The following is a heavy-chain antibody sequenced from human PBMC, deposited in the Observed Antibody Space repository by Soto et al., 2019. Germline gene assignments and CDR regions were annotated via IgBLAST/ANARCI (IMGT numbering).Heavy chain of an antibody. CDR3: ARDSSSRWAFDI. CDR2: INPSGGST. V-gene: IGHV1-46*01. Sequence: QVQLVQSGAEVQKPGASVKVSCKASGYTFTSYYMHWVRQAPGQGLEWMGIINPSGGSTSYAQKFQGSVTMTRDTSTSTVYMELSSLRSEDTAVYYCARDSSSRWAFDIWGQGTMVTVSS. J-gene: IGHJ3*02. D-gene: IGHD6-13*01. CDR1: GYTFTSYY.